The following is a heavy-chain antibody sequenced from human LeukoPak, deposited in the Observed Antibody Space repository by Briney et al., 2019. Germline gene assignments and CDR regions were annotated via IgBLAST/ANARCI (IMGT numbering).Heavy chain of an antibody. CDR1: GFPFSSYA. J-gene: IGHJ4*02. CDR2: ISAGGGDT. D-gene: IGHD3-16*02. V-gene: IGHV3-23*01. CDR3: SQGGISGPWHSLDC. Sequence: PGGSLRLSCAASGFPFSSYAMSWVRQAPGKGLEWVSGISAGGGDTYYADSVKGRFTISRGNFKNTLYLQMSSLRPEDTAVYFCSQGGISGPWHSLDCWVPGNLVTVSS.